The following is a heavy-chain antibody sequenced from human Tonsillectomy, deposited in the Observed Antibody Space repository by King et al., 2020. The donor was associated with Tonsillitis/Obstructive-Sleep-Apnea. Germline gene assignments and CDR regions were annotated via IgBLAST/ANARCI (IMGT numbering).Heavy chain of an antibody. CDR3: ARHDVLSGSSWYDP. D-gene: IGHD6-6*01. CDR2: INHSGST. CDR1: GGSFSGYY. Sequence: VQLQQWGAGLLKPSETLSLNCAVYGGSFSGYYWSWIRQAPGRGLEWIGEINHSGSTSYNPSLKSRATISEDTSKNQFSLKLTSVTAADTAVYYCARHDVLSGSSWYDPWGQGTQVTVSS. V-gene: IGHV4-34*01. J-gene: IGHJ5*02.